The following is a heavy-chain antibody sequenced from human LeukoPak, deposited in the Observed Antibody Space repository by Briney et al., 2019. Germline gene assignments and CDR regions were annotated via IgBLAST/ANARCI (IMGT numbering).Heavy chain of an antibody. J-gene: IGHJ4*02. CDR2: IRYDGSNK. CDR3: AKDHGGHLFDY. CDR1: GFTFSSYE. D-gene: IGHD4-23*01. V-gene: IGHV3-30*02. Sequence: GGSLRLSCAASGFTFSSYEMNWVRQAPGKGLEWVAFIRYDGSNKYYADSVKGRFTISRDNSKNTLYLQMNSLRAEDTAVYYCAKDHGGHLFDYWGQGTLVTVSS.